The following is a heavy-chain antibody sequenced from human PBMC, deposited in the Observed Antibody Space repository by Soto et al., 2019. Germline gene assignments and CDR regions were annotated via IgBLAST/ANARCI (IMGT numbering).Heavy chain of an antibody. D-gene: IGHD2-2*02. V-gene: IGHV3-23*01. CDR3: AKGHDIVLLQAAISPRPPDY. Sequence: GGSLRLSCAASGFTFSSYAMSWVRQAPGKGLEWVSVISGSGGSTYYADSAKGRFTISRDNSKNTVFLQMNSLRAEDTAVYYCAKGHDIVLLQAAISPRPPDYCCQGAILTFFS. CDR2: ISGSGGST. CDR1: GFTFSSYA. J-gene: IGHJ4*02.